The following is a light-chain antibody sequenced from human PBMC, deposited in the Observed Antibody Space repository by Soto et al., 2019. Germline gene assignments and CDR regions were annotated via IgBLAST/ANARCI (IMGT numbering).Light chain of an antibody. J-gene: IGKJ1*01. CDR1: HSLVYSDGNTD. V-gene: IGKV2-30*01. CDR3: MQGTPGPTT. CDR2: KVS. Sequence: DVVMTQSPLSLPVTLGQPASISCRSSHSLVYSDGNTDFKWFQQRPGQSPRRLIYKVSNRDSGVPDIFSVSWSGTAFTLNISRVEAEDVRVYYCMQGTPGPTTFGHGTKVEIK.